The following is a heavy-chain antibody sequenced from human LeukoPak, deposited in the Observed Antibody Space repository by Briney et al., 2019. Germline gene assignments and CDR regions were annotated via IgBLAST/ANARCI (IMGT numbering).Heavy chain of an antibody. V-gene: IGHV3-9*01. CDR3: AKVGTARWLQGNFDY. Sequence: GRSLRLSCAASGFTFDDYAMHWVRQAPGKGLEWVSGISWNSGSIGYADSVKGRFTISRDNAKNSLYLQMNSLRAEDTALYYCAKVGTARWLQGNFDYWGQGTLVNVSS. D-gene: IGHD5-24*01. CDR1: GFTFDDYA. J-gene: IGHJ4*02. CDR2: ISWNSGSI.